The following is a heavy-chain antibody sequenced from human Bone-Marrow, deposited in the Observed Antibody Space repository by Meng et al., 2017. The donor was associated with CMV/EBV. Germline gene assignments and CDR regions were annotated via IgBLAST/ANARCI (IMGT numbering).Heavy chain of an antibody. Sequence: ASVKVSCKASGYTFTGYYMHWVRQAPGQGLEWMGWINPNSGGTNYAQKFQGRVTMTRDTSISTAYMELSRLRSDDTAVYYCARGGLEGSSWYFGYYYYGMDVWGQGTTVTVSS. J-gene: IGHJ6*02. CDR1: GYTFTGYY. D-gene: IGHD6-13*01. CDR2: INPNSGGT. V-gene: IGHV1-2*02. CDR3: ARGGLEGSSWYFGYYYYGMDV.